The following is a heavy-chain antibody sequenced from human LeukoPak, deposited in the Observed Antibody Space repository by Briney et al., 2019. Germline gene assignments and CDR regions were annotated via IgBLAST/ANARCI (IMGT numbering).Heavy chain of an antibody. Sequence: PGGSLRLSCAASGFTFSSYGMHWVRQAPGKGLEWVAVIWYDGSNKYYADSVKGRFTISRDNSKNTLYLQMNSLRAEDTAVYYCAKTALYLWSGYSYLNYWGQGTLVTVSS. J-gene: IGHJ4*02. CDR3: AKTALYLWSGYSYLNY. D-gene: IGHD3-3*01. CDR2: IWYDGSNK. CDR1: GFTFSSYG. V-gene: IGHV3-33*06.